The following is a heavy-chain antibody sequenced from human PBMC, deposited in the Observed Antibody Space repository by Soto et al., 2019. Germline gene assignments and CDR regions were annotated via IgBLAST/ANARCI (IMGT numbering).Heavy chain of an antibody. CDR3: ARVFNSTAGSYCYSDS. Sequence: QITLKVSGPALVHPTQTVTLTCTFSGFSLSTTHMGVGWIRQSPGAAVQWLALIYWDDTKRYSPALGSRLTIATDTSKIPVVLTLTTMDPVDTGKFYCARVFNSTAGSYCYSDSWGQGTLVTVSS. CDR1: GFSLSTTHMG. D-gene: IGHD3-10*01. V-gene: IGHV2-5*02. J-gene: IGHJ4*02. CDR2: IYWDDTK.